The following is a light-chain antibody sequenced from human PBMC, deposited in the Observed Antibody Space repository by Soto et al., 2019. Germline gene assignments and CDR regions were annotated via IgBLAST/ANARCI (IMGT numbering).Light chain of an antibody. Sequence: DIQLTQSPSFLSASVGDRVTITCRASQGISSYLAWYQQKPGKAPKLLIYAASTLRSGVPSRFSGSGSGTEFTLTISSLQPEDFATYFCQQLNSYPRFGPGTKVDIK. CDR1: QGISSY. J-gene: IGKJ3*01. V-gene: IGKV1-9*01. CDR3: QQLNSYPR. CDR2: AAS.